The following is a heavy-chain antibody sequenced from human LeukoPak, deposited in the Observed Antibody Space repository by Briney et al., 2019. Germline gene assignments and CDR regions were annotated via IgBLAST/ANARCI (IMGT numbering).Heavy chain of an antibody. J-gene: IGHJ4*02. V-gene: IGHV6-1*01. D-gene: IGHD3-22*01. CDR2: TYYRSKWNN. CDR1: GDSLSSNSAA. Sequence: SQTLSLTCVISGDSLSSNSAAWNWIRQSPSRGLEWLGRTYYRSKWNNDYAVSVKSRITINPDTSKNQFSLQLNSVTPEDTAVYYCARGTMIVVVTEDYWGQGTLVTVSS. CDR3: ARGTMIVVVTEDY.